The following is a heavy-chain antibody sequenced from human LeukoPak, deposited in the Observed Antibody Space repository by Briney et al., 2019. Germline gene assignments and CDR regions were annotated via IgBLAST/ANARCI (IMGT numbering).Heavy chain of an antibody. CDR1: GFTFSSYA. Sequence: GGSLRLSCAASGFTFSSYAMHWVRQAPGKGLEWVAVISYDGSNKYYADSVKGRFTISRDNSKNTLYLQMNSLRAEDTAVYYCARDPGYSSSWHWYYYYYMDVWGKGTTVTVSS. V-gene: IGHV3-30*04. J-gene: IGHJ6*03. CDR3: ARDPGYSSSWHWYYYYYMDV. CDR2: ISYDGSNK. D-gene: IGHD6-13*01.